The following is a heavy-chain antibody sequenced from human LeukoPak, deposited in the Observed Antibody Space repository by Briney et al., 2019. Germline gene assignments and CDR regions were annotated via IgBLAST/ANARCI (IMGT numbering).Heavy chain of an antibody. J-gene: IGHJ4*02. CDR1: GFAFGDNW. D-gene: IGHD5-12*01. V-gene: IGHV3-74*01. CDR3: AKAVGYSGYQSFDY. Sequence: PGGSLRLSCAASGFAFGDNWMHWVRQAPGKGLVWVSRMDSDGRSTYYADSVKGRFTISRDNAKNTLYLQMSSLRAEDTAAYYCAKAVGYSGYQSFDYWGQGTLVTVSS. CDR2: MDSDGRST.